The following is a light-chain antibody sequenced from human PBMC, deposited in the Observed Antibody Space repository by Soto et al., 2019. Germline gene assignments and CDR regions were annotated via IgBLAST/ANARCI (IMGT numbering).Light chain of an antibody. J-gene: IGLJ1*01. V-gene: IGLV2-14*03. Sequence: QSVLSQPASRSGSPGQSITISCTGTSSDVGGYNYVSWYQHHPGKAPKLMIYDVSNRPSGVSNRFSGSKSGNTASLIISGLQAEDEADYYCSSYTSSSTLSTYVFGTGTKVTVL. CDR2: DVS. CDR1: SSDVGGYNY. CDR3: SSYTSSSTLSTYV.